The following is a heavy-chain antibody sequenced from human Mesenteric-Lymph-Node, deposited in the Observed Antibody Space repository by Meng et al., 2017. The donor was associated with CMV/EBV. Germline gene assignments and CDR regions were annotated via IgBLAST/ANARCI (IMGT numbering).Heavy chain of an antibody. CDR2: INPNSGVS. Sequence: QVQLVQSRAEVGKPGASVRVSCKASGYTFTDFYIHWVRQAPGQGLEWMGRINPNSGVSNSAQNFQGRVTMTRGTSISTAYMELGRLTSDDTAVYYCARDNVNPEGFDPWGQGTLVTVSS. CDR3: ARDNVNPEGFDP. J-gene: IGHJ5*02. V-gene: IGHV1-2*06. CDR1: GYTFTDFY. D-gene: IGHD2/OR15-2a*01.